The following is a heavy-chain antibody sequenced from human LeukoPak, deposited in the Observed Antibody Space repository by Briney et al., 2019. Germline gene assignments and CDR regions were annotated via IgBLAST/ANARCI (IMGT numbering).Heavy chain of an antibody. Sequence: SQTLSLTCTVSGGSISSGSYYWSWIRQPAGKGLEWIGRIYTSGSTNYNPSLKSRVTMSVDTSKNQFSLKLSSVTAADTAVYYCARYYDSSGYYRYYFDYWGQGTLVTVSS. D-gene: IGHD3-22*01. CDR1: GGSISSGSYY. V-gene: IGHV4-61*02. CDR2: IYTSGST. CDR3: ARYYDSSGYYRYYFDY. J-gene: IGHJ4*02.